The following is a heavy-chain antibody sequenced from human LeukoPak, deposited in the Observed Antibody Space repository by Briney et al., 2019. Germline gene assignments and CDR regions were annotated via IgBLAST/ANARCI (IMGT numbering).Heavy chain of an antibody. CDR2: ISSSSSYK. V-gene: IGHV3-21*01. D-gene: IGHD1-1*01. CDR1: GFTFSGYS. Sequence: GESLRLSCVASGFTFSGYSRSWVRQAPGKGLEWVASISSSSSYKYYPSSMRRLSTISRDNAKNSLYLQMTSISADDAAVYYCAGSAAGTYYWGQGTLVTVSS. J-gene: IGHJ4*02. CDR3: AGSAAGTYY.